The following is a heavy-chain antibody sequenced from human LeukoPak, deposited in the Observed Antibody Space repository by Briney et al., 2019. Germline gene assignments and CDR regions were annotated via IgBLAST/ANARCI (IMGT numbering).Heavy chain of an antibody. D-gene: IGHD1-1*01. CDR3: ARGAGYSKLEPARFDY. J-gene: IGHJ4*02. Sequence: GGSLRLSCASSGFTFSSYSMNWVRQAAGEGLGWVSYISSSSNTIYYADFMEGLFTICRDTANKPLYLQMNSLRADDTVVYYSARGAGYSKLEPARFDYWGQGTLVTVSS. V-gene: IGHV3-48*01. CDR1: GFTFSSYS. CDR2: ISSSSNTI.